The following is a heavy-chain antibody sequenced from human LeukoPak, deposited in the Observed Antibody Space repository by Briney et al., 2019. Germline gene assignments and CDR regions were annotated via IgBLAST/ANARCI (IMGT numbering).Heavy chain of an antibody. D-gene: IGHD3-22*01. CDR1: GFTFSGSA. J-gene: IGHJ4*02. V-gene: IGHV3-73*01. CDR2: IRSKANSYAT. Sequence: GGSLRLSXAASGFTFSGSAMHWVRQASGKGLEWLGRIRSKANSYATAYAASVKGRFTISRDDSKNTAYLQMNSLKTEDTAVYYCTRLPYYYDSSGYPFNDYWGQGTLVTVSS. CDR3: TRLPYYYDSSGYPFNDY.